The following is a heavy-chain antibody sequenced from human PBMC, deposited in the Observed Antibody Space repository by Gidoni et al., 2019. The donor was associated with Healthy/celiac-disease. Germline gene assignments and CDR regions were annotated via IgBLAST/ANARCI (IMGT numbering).Heavy chain of an antibody. CDR3: ARDLLQEYYYYYYGMDV. V-gene: IGHV3-30-3*01. Sequence: QVQLVESGGGVVQPGGSLRLSCAASGFTFSSYAMHWVRQAPGKGLEWVAVIAYDGSNKYYADSVKGRFTISRDNSKNTLYLQMNSLRAEDTAVYYCARDLLQEYYYYYYGMDVWGQGTTVTVSS. D-gene: IGHD3-22*01. CDR1: GFTFSSYA. J-gene: IGHJ6*02. CDR2: IAYDGSNK.